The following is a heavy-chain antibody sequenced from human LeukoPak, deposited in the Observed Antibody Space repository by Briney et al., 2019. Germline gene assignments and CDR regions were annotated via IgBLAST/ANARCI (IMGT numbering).Heavy chain of an antibody. CDR2: IIHRGST. Sequence: PSGALSLTCAVYGGSFSGYYWSWIRQPPGKGLEWIGEIIHRGSTNYNPSRKSRLTISVDTSKNQFSLKLSSVTAADTAVYYCARGDTVAARPGRFDYWGQGTLVTVSS. V-gene: IGHV4-34*01. D-gene: IGHD6-6*01. J-gene: IGHJ4*02. CDR1: GGSFSGYY. CDR3: ARGDTVAARPGRFDY.